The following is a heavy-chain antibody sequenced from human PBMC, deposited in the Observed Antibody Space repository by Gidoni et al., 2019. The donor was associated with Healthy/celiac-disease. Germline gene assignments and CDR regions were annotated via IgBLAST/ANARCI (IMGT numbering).Heavy chain of an antibody. J-gene: IGHJ4*02. CDR1: GFTFSDYY. Sequence: QVQLVESGGGLVKPGGPLRLSCAASGFTFSDYYVSWIRQAPGKGLEWVSYISSSSSYTNYADSVKGRFTISRDNAKNSLYLQMNSLRAEDTAVYYCARAVSLLAPTDYWGQGTLVTVSS. CDR3: ARAVSLLAPTDY. D-gene: IGHD4-4*01. CDR2: ISSSSSYT. V-gene: IGHV3-11*06.